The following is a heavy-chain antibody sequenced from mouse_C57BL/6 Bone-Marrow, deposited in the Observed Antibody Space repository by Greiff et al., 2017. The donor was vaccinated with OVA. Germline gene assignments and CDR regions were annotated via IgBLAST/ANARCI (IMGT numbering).Heavy chain of an antibody. D-gene: IGHD2-2*01. CDR3: AKNYYGYYYFDY. Sequence: QVQLKQSGPGLVQPSQSLSITCTVSGFSLTSYGVHWVRQSPGKGLEWLGVIWRGGSTDYNEAFMSRLSITKDNSNSQVFFKMNSLQADDTAIYYCAKNYYGYYYFDYWGQGTTLTVSS. CDR1: GFSLTSYG. CDR2: IWRGGST. J-gene: IGHJ2*01. V-gene: IGHV2-5*01.